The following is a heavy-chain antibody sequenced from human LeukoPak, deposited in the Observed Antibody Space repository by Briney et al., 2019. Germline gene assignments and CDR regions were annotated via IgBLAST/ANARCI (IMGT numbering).Heavy chain of an antibody. CDR1: GFTFSSYA. V-gene: IGHV3-23*01. CDR3: AKDRLAAAAAVGYFQH. Sequence: PGGSLRLSCAASGFTFSSYAMSWVRQAPGKGLEWVSAISGSGGSTYYADSVKGRFTISRDNSKNTLYLQMNSLRAEDTAVYYCAKDRLAAAAAVGYFQHWGQGTLVTVSS. J-gene: IGHJ1*01. D-gene: IGHD6-13*01. CDR2: ISGSGGST.